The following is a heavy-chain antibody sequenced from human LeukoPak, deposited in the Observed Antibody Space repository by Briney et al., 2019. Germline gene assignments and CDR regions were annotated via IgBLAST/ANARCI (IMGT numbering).Heavy chain of an antibody. CDR1: GVSISSSNSY. Sequence: SETVSLTCTLSGVSISSSNSYWAWIRQPPGKGLEWIGSIYYSGNTYYNASLKSQVSISIDTSKNQFSLRLTSVTAADTAVYYCARQTGSGLFILPGGQGTLVTVSS. D-gene: IGHD3/OR15-3a*01. CDR3: ARQTGSGLFILP. V-gene: IGHV4-39*01. J-gene: IGHJ4*02. CDR2: IYYSGNT.